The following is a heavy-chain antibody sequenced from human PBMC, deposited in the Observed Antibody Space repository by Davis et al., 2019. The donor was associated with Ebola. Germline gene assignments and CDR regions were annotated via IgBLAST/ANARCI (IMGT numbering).Heavy chain of an antibody. CDR3: ARLGYCSGGSCYSLSWFDP. D-gene: IGHD2-15*01. CDR1: GYSFTSYW. V-gene: IGHV5-51*01. CDR2: IYPGDSDT. J-gene: IGHJ5*02. Sequence: PGGSLRLSCKGSGYSFTSYWIGWVRQMPGKGLEWMGIIYPGDSDTRYSPSFQGQVTISADKSISTAYLQWNSLKASDTAMYYWARLGYCSGGSCYSLSWFDPWGQGTLVTVSS.